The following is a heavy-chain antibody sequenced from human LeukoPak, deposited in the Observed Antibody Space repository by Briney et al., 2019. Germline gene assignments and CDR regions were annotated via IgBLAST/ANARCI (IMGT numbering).Heavy chain of an antibody. CDR2: ISHDDSDT. CDR3: ARPSTTWYEHFDY. J-gene: IGHJ4*02. CDR1: GYIFTSCW. V-gene: IGHV5-51*01. Sequence: GASPNTSCKCSGYIFTSCWIWWVRQMPAKGLEERVVISHDDSDTCYNPSLQGQVTISADKAICTAYLQWSSLKASDTAMYYCARPSTTWYEHFDYWGQGTLVTVSS. D-gene: IGHD6-13*01.